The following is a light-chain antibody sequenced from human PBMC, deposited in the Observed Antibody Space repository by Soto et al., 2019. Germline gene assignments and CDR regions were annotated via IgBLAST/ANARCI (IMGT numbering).Light chain of an antibody. CDR1: QSVSSN. CDR3: QQYSDWPLS. V-gene: IGKV3-15*01. Sequence: EIVMTQSPATLSVSPGERATLSCRASQSVSSNLAWYQQKPGQAPRLLIYGASTRATGVPARFSGSGSGTECTLTISSLQSEDFAVYYWQQYSDWPLSFGGGTKVEIK. CDR2: GAS. J-gene: IGKJ4*01.